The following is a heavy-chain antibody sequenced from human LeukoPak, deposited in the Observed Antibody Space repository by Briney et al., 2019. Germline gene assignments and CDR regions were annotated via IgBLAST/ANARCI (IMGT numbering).Heavy chain of an antibody. D-gene: IGHD2-2*01. CDR1: GGSISSYY. Sequence: SETLSLTCTVSGGSISSYYWSWIRQPPGKGLEWIGYIYYSGSTNYNPSLKSRVTISVDTSKNQFSLKLSSVTAADTAVYYCARESRGVVVPAARGEGAFDIGGQGKMVTVSS. CDR2: IYYSGST. CDR3: ARESRGVVVPAARGEGAFDI. V-gene: IGHV4-59*01. J-gene: IGHJ3*02.